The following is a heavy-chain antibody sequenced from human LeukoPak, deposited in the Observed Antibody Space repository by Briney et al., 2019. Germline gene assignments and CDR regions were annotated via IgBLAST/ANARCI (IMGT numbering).Heavy chain of an antibody. CDR1: GYTFTGYY. D-gene: IGHD2-8*02. Sequence: GASVKVSCKASGYTFTGYYMHWVRQAPGQGLEWMGRINPNSGGTNYAQKFQGRVTMTRDTSISTAYMELSRLRSDDTAVYYCARAPLIMYWFGNTFDYWGQGTLVTVSS. V-gene: IGHV1-2*06. CDR2: INPNSGGT. CDR3: ARAPLIMYWFGNTFDY. J-gene: IGHJ4*02.